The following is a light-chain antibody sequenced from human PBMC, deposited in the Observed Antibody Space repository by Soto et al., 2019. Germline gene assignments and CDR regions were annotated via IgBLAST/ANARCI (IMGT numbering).Light chain of an antibody. CDR3: SSYTSSSSYV. V-gene: IGLV2-14*01. Sequence: QSVLTQPASVSGSPGQSITISCTETSSDVGSYNYVSWYQQHPGKAPKLMIYDVSNRPSGVSNRFSGSKSGNTASLTISGLQAEDEADYYCSSYTSSSSYVFGTGTKVTVL. CDR1: SSDVGSYNY. J-gene: IGLJ1*01. CDR2: DVS.